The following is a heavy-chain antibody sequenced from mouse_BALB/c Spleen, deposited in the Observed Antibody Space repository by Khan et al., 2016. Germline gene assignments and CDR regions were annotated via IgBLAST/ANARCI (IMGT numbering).Heavy chain of an antibody. CDR1: GFSLTGFS. CDR3: ASYYDYDGGFAY. Sequence: QVQLKESGPGLVAPSQSLSITCTVSGFSLTGFSVNWVRQPPGKALEWLGMIWGDGSTDYNSGLKSRLSFSKDDSKSQVFLKMNSLQTEDTARYFCASYYDYDGGFAYWGQGTLVTVSA. CDR2: IWGDGST. V-gene: IGHV2-6-7*01. J-gene: IGHJ3*01. D-gene: IGHD2-4*01.